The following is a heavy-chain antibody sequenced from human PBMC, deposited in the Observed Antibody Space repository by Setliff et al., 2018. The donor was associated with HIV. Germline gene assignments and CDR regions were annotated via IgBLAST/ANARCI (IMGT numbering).Heavy chain of an antibody. CDR3: ARSKTFYDFWGGYYTHGAFKI. CDR2: IYYSGST. J-gene: IGHJ3*02. D-gene: IGHD3-3*01. CDR1: GGSISSYY. V-gene: IGHV4-59*12. Sequence: SETLSLTCTVSGGSISSYYWSWIRQPPGKGLEWIGYIYYSGSTKYNPSLKSRVNISVDTSKNQFSLKVNSVTAADTAVYYCARSKTFYDFWGGYYTHGAFKIWGLGTMVTVSS.